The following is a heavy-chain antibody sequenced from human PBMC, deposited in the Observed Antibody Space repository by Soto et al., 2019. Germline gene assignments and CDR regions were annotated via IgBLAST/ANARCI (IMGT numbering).Heavy chain of an antibody. J-gene: IGHJ4*02. D-gene: IGHD2-8*02. CDR1: GGSISSGGYY. Sequence: PSETLSLTCTVSGGSISSGGYYWSWIRQHPGKGLEWIGHIYRSGSTYYNPSLKSRVTISVDTSKNQFSLHLSSVTAADTAVFYCAGTIRRDTGSYYFDYWGQGTLVTVSS. CDR3: AGTIRRDTGSYYFDY. CDR2: IYRSGST. V-gene: IGHV4-31*03.